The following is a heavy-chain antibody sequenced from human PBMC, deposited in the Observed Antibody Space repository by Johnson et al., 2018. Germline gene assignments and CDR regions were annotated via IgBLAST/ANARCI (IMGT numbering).Heavy chain of an antibody. CDR3: AAWRGDSRDLEH. J-gene: IGHJ1*01. Sequence: QVQLVQSGGALVEPGGSLRLSCAASGFTLSDYYLSWIRQAPGKGLDWVSYRSRAGPLYSVDSVRGRFTISRDNAKNSRYLQINNLRAEDTAVYFCAAWRGDSRDLEHWGQGTLVTVSS. D-gene: IGHD3-16*01. V-gene: IGHV3-11*01. CDR1: GFTLSDYY. CDR2: RSRAGPL.